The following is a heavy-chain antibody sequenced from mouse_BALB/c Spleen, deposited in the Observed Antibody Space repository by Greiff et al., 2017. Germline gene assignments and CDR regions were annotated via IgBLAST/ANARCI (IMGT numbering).Heavy chain of an antibody. CDR3: ARSKELGRLFAY. CDR1: GYTFSSYW. V-gene: IGHV1-9*01. D-gene: IGHD4-1*01. Sequence: VQLQQSGAELMKPGASVKISCKATGYTFSSYWIEWVKQRPGHGLEWIGEILPGSGSTNYNEKFKGKATFTADTSSNTAYMQLSSLTSEDSAVYYCARSKELGRLFAYWGQGTLVTVSA. CDR2: ILPGSGST. J-gene: IGHJ3*01.